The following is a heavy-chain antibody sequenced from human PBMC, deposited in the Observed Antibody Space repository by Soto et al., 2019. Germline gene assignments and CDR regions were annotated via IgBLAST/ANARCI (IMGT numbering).Heavy chain of an antibody. CDR3: AREGLGGELRYYYGMDV. CDR2: IIPIFGTA. V-gene: IGHV1-69*01. D-gene: IGHD1-7*01. J-gene: IGHJ6*02. Sequence: QVQLVQSGAEVKKPGSSVKVSCKASGGTFSSYAISWVRQAPGQGLEWMGGIIPIFGTANYAQKFQGRVTITADETTSTADMERSSLRAEATAVYYCAREGLGGELRYYYGMDVWGQGTTVTVSS. CDR1: GGTFSSYA.